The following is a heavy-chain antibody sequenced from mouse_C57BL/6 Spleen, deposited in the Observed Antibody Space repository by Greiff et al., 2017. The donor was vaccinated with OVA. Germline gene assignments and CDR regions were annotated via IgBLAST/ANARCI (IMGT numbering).Heavy chain of an antibody. V-gene: IGHV1-78*01. D-gene: IGHD3-2*02. Sequence: QVQLQQSDAELVKPGASVKISCKVSGYTFTDHTIHWVKQRPEQGLEWIGYIYPSDGSTKYNEKFKGKATLTADKTSSTAYMQLNSLTSEDSAVYYCARDSSGYYYFDYWGQGTTLTVAS. CDR3: ARDSSGYYYFDY. CDR1: GYTFTDHT. J-gene: IGHJ2*01. CDR2: IYPSDGST.